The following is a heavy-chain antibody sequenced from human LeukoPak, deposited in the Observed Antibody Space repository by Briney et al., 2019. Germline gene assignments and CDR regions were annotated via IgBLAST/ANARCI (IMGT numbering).Heavy chain of an antibody. V-gene: IGHV3-30*18. J-gene: IGHJ4*02. CDR1: GFTFSSYG. D-gene: IGHD6-13*01. CDR2: ISYDGSNK. Sequence: PGGSLRLSCAASGFTFSSYGMHWVRQAPGKGLEWVAVISYDGSNKYYADSVKGRFTISRDNSKNTLYLQMNSLRPEDTAVYYCAKDQDVQQHLVPVGISDYWGQGTLVTVSS. CDR3: AKDQDVQQHLVPVGISDY.